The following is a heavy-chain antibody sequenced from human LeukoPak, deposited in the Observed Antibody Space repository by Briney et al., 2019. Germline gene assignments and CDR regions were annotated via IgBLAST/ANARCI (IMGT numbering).Heavy chain of an antibody. Sequence: GESLRLSCVASGXTFSSFSMNWVRQAPGKGLEWISYISASSSTMYYADSVKGRFTISRDNAKNSLSLQINSLRDEDTAVFYCARDAGTGYFDYWGQGTLVTVSS. J-gene: IGHJ4*02. V-gene: IGHV3-48*02. CDR2: ISASSSTM. CDR3: ARDAGTGYFDY. D-gene: IGHD1-1*01. CDR1: GXTFSSFS.